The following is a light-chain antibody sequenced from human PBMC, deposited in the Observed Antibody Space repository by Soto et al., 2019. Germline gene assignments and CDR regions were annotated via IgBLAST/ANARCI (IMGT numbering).Light chain of an antibody. J-gene: IGLJ3*02. CDR3: QVWDSRTDHPV. CDR2: NDT. CDR1: NIGDKP. V-gene: IGLV3-21*03. Sequence: SSVLTQSPSVSVAPGKTATITCGGNNIGDKPVQGYQQKPGQAPVLLIYNDTDRPSGIPERFAGSNSGDTATLTISRVDAGDEADYYCQVWDSRTDHPVFGGGTQLTVL.